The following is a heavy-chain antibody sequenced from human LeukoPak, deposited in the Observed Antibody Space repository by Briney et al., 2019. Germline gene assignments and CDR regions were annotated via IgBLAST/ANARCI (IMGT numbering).Heavy chain of an antibody. D-gene: IGHD3-10*01. CDR1: GFTFSSYS. J-gene: IGHJ4*02. CDR3: ARDPGYYGSGSHPLAQFDY. CDR2: ISSSSSYI. Sequence: PGGSLRLSCAASGFTFSSYSMNWVRQAPGKGLEWVSSISSSSSYIYYADSVKGRFTISRDNAKNSLYLQMNSLRAEDTAVYYCARDPGYYGSGSHPLAQFDYWGQGTLVTVSS. V-gene: IGHV3-21*01.